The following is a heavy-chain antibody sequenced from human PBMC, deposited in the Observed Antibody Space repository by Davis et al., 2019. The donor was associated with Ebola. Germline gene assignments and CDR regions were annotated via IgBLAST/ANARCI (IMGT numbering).Heavy chain of an antibody. D-gene: IGHD1-1*01. CDR2: ISASAGST. CDR1: GFSFTSYA. J-gene: IGHJ4*02. V-gene: IGHV3-23*01. Sequence: GGSLRLSCAASGFSFTSYAMTWVRQAPGKGLQWVSVISASAGSTFYADSVKGRFTISRDNSKNPLYLQMNSLRAEDTAIYYCAKDLGTSGIVDYWGQGTLVTVSS. CDR3: AKDLGTSGIVDY.